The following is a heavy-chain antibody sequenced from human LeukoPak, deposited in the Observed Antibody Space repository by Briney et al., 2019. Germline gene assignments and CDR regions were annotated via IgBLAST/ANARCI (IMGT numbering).Heavy chain of an antibody. CDR3: ARDGTAAGLYFDL. D-gene: IGHD6-13*01. CDR1: GFTFSSYW. Sequence: HPGXSLRLSCAVSGFTFSSYWMNWVRQAPGKGREWVASIRQDGGEKSYVDCVKGRVTISRDNTKNSLYLQINSLRAEDTAVYYCARDGTAAGLYFDLWGQGTLVTVSS. J-gene: IGHJ4*01. CDR2: IRQDGGEK. V-gene: IGHV3-7*01.